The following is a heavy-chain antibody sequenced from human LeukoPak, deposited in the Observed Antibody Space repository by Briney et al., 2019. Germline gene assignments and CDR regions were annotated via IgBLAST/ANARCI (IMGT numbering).Heavy chain of an antibody. V-gene: IGHV4-34*01. CDR3: ARLSWPGRGSRFDP. CDR1: GGSFSGYY. Sequence: SETLSLTCTVYGGSFSGYYWSWIRQPPGKGLEWIGEINHSGSTNYNPSLKSRVTISVDTSNNQFSLKLSSVTAADTAVYYCARLSWPGRGSRFDPWGQGMWVTVSS. J-gene: IGHJ5*02. CDR2: INHSGST. D-gene: IGHD2/OR15-2a*01.